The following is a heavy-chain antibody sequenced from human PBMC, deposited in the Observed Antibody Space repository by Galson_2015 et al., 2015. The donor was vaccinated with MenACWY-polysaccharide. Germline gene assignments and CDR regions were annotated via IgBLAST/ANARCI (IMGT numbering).Heavy chain of an antibody. J-gene: IGHJ2*01. V-gene: IGHV3-72*01. D-gene: IGHD5-12*01. CDR1: GFTFGDHY. CDR3: SRVADGYEVWYFDL. CDR2: IRNKANGYTT. Sequence: SLRLSCAASGFTFGDHYMDWVRQAPGKGLEWVGRIRNKANGYTTEYAAAVKGRFTISRADSKNSLYLQMNGLKAEDTAVYYCSRVADGYEVWYFDLWGRGTLVTVSS.